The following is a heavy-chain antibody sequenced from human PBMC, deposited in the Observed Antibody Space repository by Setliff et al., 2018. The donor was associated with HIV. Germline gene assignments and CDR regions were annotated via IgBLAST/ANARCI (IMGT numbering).Heavy chain of an antibody. V-gene: IGHV3-74*01. D-gene: IGHD3-22*01. CDR1: GFTFSSYW. J-gene: IGHJ4*02. CDR3: VRGSGYYYFDN. CDR2: MNTDGSST. Sequence: GSLRLSCAASGFTFSSYWMHWVRQAPGKGLVWVFGMNTDGSSTRYADSVKGRFTISRDNAKNMLYLQMNSLSADDTAVYYCVRGSGYYYFDNWGQGALITVSS.